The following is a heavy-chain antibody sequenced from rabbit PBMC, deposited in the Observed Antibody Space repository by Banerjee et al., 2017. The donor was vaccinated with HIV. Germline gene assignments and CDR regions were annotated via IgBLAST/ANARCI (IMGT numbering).Heavy chain of an antibody. J-gene: IGHJ4*01. Sequence: QEQLKESGGGLVQPGGSLKLSCKASGFDVNTYYMSWVRQAPGKGLEWIGYIDPLFDSIYYASWVNARFTISSNTNQNTVSLQMTSLTAADTATYFCARDLAGVIGWNFNLWGQGT. CDR1: GFDVNTYY. D-gene: IGHD4-1*01. CDR3: ARDLAGVIGWNFNL. CDR2: IDPLFDSI. V-gene: IGHV1S47*01.